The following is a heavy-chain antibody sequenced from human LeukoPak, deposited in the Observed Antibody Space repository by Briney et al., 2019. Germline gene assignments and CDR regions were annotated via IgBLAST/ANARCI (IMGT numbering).Heavy chain of an antibody. CDR1: GFTFSSYS. CDR3: ARDHRYDILTGYDL. CDR2: ISSSSSYI. Sequence: PGGSLRLSCAASGFTFSSYSMNWVRQAPGKGLEWVSSISSSSSYIYYADSVRGRFTISRDNAKNSLYLQMNSLRAEDTAVYYCARDHRYDILTGYDLWGQGTLVTVSS. D-gene: IGHD3-9*01. V-gene: IGHV3-21*01. J-gene: IGHJ5*02.